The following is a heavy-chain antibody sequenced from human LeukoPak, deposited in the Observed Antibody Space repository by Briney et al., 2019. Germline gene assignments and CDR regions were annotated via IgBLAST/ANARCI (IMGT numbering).Heavy chain of an antibody. Sequence: PSETLSLTCTVSGGSISSRSYYWGWIRQPPGKGLEWIGSIYYSGSTYYNPSLKSRVTISVDTSKNQFSLKLSSVTAADTAVYYCARHGYYDSSGYYRDAFDIWGQGTMVTVSS. V-gene: IGHV4-39*01. CDR2: IYYSGST. CDR1: GGSISSRSYY. J-gene: IGHJ3*02. D-gene: IGHD3-22*01. CDR3: ARHGYYDSSGYYRDAFDI.